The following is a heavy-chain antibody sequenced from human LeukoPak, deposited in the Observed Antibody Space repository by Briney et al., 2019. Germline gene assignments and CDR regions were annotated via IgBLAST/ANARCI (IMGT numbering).Heavy chain of an antibody. Sequence: PSETLSLTCTVSGYSISSGYYWGWIRQPPGKGLEWIGSIYHSGSTYYNPSLKSRVTISVDTSKNQFSLKLSSVTAADTAVYYCARGTGYSGYDLAPYWGQGTLVTVSS. CDR2: IYHSGST. CDR3: ARGTGYSGYDLAPY. CDR1: GYSISSGYY. V-gene: IGHV4-38-2*02. J-gene: IGHJ4*02. D-gene: IGHD5-12*01.